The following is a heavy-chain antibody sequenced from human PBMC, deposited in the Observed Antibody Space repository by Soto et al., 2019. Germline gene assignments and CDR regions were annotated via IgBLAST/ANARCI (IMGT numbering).Heavy chain of an antibody. CDR2: IKQDGSDK. CDR3: AKVKRLAGQE. CDR1: GFTFSSYW. J-gene: IGHJ4*02. Sequence: DQPGGSLRLSCAASGFTFSSYWMSWVRQAPGKGLEWVANIKQDGSDKYYVDSVKGRFTISRDNAKNSLYLQMNSLTAEDTAIYYCAKVKRLAGQEWGQGTLVTVSS. V-gene: IGHV3-7*05.